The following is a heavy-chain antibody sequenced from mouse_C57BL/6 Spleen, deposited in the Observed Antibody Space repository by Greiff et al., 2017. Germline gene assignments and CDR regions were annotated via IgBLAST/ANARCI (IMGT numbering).Heavy chain of an antibody. V-gene: IGHV1-82*01. CDR1: GYAFSSSW. J-gene: IGHJ1*03. D-gene: IGHD1-1*01. CDR2: IYPGDGDT. Sequence: VQLQQPGPELVKPGASVKISCKASGYAFSSSWMNWVKQRPGKGLEWIGRIYPGDGDTNYNGKFKGKATLTADKSSSTAYMQLSSLTSEDSAVYFCARSYYYGSSYWYFDVWGTGTTVTVSS. CDR3: ARSYYYGSSYWYFDV.